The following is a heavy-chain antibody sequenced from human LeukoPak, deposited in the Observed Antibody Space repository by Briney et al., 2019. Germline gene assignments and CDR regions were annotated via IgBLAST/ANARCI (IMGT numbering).Heavy chain of an antibody. CDR3: ASLGSGSYFHYYGMDV. CDR1: GFTFSSYE. Sequence: SGGSLRLSCAASGFTFSSYEMNWVRQAPGKGLEWVSYISSSGSTIYYADPVKGRFTISRDNAKNSLYLQMNSLRAEDTAVYYCASLGSGSYFHYYGMDVWGQGTTVTVSS. V-gene: IGHV3-48*03. CDR2: ISSSGSTI. D-gene: IGHD3-10*02. J-gene: IGHJ6*02.